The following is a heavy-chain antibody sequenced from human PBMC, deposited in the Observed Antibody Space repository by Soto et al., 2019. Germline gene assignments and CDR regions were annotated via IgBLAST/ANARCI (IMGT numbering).Heavy chain of an antibody. Sequence: ESGGGLVQPGGSLTLSCAASGFTFGDFWMNWVRQAPGKGLEWVANIKEDGSEKYFLDSVKGRFTISRDNAKNSLYLQINSLRAEDTGVYYCARDLGRTAAGYYYYDAMDGWGQGTTVTVSS. D-gene: IGHD2-2*01. CDR2: IKEDGSEK. J-gene: IGHJ6*02. CDR3: ARDLGRTAAGYYYYDAMDG. CDR1: GFTFGDFW. V-gene: IGHV3-7*01.